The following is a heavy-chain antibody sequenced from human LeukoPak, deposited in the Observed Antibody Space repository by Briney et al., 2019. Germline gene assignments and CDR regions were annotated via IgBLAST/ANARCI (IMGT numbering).Heavy chain of an antibody. J-gene: IGHJ3*02. CDR2: INPSGGST. V-gene: IGHV1-46*01. CDR3: ARDLAAAGTNHDAFDI. D-gene: IGHD6-13*01. CDR1: GYTFPSYY. Sequence: ASVNVSCKASGYTFPSYYMHWVRQAPGQGREGMGIINPSGGSTRYAQKFQGRVTMTRDTSTSTVYMELSSLRSEDTAVYYCARDLAAAGTNHDAFDIWGQGTMDTVSS.